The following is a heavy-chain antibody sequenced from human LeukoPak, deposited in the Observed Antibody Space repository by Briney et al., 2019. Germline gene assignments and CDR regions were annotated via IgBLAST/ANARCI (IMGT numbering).Heavy chain of an antibody. CDR3: ACTAYYYYYLDV. J-gene: IGHJ6*03. V-gene: IGHV3-23*01. CDR2: VSGSGDNT. Sequence: GRSLRLSCAASGFTFSSHAMSWVRQAPGKGLEWVSAVSGSGDNTYYADSVKGRFTISRDNSKNTLYLHMSSLRAEDTAAYYCACTAYYYYYLDVWGKGTTVTVSS. D-gene: IGHD5-18*01. CDR1: GFTFSSHA.